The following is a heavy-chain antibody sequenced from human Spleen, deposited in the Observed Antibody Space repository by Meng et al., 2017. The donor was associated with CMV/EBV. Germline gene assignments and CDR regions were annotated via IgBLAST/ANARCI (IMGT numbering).Heavy chain of an antibody. CDR1: GYTFTGYY. D-gene: IGHD2-2*01. CDR3: ARADAYMSYGLDV. V-gene: IGHV1-2*02. Sequence: ASVKVSCKASGYTFTGYYINWVRQAPGQGLEWLGWINPNSGGTNNAQKFQGRVTMTRDTAISTAYMELSRLKSDDTAVYYCARADAYMSYGLDVWGQGTTVTVSS. CDR2: INPNSGGT. J-gene: IGHJ6*02.